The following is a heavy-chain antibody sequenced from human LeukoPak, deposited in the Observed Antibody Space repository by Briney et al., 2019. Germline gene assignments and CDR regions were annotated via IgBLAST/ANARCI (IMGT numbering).Heavy chain of an antibody. CDR2: IYHSGST. J-gene: IGHJ3*02. D-gene: IGHD4-17*01. V-gene: IGHV4-30-2*01. Sequence: SQTLSLTCAVSGGSISSGGYSWSWIRQPPGKGLEWIGYIYHSGSTYYNPSLKSRVTISVDRSKSQFSLKLSSVTAADTAVYYCARGSDYGDYGRGAFDIWGQGTMVTVSS. CDR1: GGSISSGGYS. CDR3: ARGSDYGDYGRGAFDI.